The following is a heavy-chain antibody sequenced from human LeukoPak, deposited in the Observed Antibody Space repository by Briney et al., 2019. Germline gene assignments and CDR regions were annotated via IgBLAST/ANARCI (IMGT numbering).Heavy chain of an antibody. CDR1: GGSISSYY. CDR3: ARVSYLLAAAGTSYYYGMDV. CDR2: IYTSGST. Sequence: SETLSLTCTVSGGSISSYYWSWIRQPTGKGLEWIGRIYTSGSTNYNPSLKSRVAMSVDTSKNQFSLKLSSVTAADTAVYYCARVSYLLAAAGTSYYYGMDVWGQGTTLTVSS. V-gene: IGHV4-4*07. D-gene: IGHD6-13*01. J-gene: IGHJ6*02.